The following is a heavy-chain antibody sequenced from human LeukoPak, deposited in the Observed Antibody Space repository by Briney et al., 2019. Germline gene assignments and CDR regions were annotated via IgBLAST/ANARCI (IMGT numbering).Heavy chain of an antibody. CDR1: GYIFTGYY. CDR3: ARDYNLSFDY. CDR2: INPNSGGT. D-gene: IGHD3-10*01. Sequence: GASVKVSCKASGYIFTGYYMHWVRQAPGQGLEWMGWINPNSGGTNYAQKFQGWVTMTRDTSISTAYMELSRLRSDDTAVYYCARDYNLSFDYWGQGTLVTVSS. J-gene: IGHJ4*02. V-gene: IGHV1-2*04.